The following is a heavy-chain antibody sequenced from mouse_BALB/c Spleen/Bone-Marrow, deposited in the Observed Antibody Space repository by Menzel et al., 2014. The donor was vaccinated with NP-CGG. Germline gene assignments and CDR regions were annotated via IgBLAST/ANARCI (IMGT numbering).Heavy chain of an antibody. CDR2: ISSYYGDA. Sequence: QVQLQQSGAELVRPGVSVKISCKGSGYTFTDYAVHWVKQSHTKSLEWIGLISSYYGDATYNQKFKGKATMTVDKSSSTALLELARLTSEDSAIYYGARSGKVRNAMDYWGQGTSVTVSS. V-gene: IGHV1-67*01. J-gene: IGHJ4*01. CDR3: ARSGKVRNAMDY. D-gene: IGHD2-14*01. CDR1: GYTFTDYA.